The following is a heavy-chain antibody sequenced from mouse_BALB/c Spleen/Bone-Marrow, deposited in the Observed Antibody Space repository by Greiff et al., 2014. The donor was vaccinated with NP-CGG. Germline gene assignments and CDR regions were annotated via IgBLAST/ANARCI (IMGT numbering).Heavy chain of an antibody. Sequence: VQLQQSGAELVKPGASVKLSCTASGFNISDSYMYWVKQRPEKGLEWIGRIDSANGNTKYDPKFQDKATITADTSSNTAYLQLSSLTSEDTAVDCCARYYYDSSVFAYWGQGTLVTVSA. CDR2: IDSANGNT. CDR3: ARYYYDSSVFAY. J-gene: IGHJ3*01. CDR1: GFNISDSY. D-gene: IGHD1-1*01. V-gene: IGHV14-3*02.